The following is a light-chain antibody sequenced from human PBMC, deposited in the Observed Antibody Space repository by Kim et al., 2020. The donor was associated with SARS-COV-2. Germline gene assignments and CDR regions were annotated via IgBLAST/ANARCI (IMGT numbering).Light chain of an antibody. J-gene: IGLJ3*02. CDR3: QVWDSSSDHRV. CDR1: NIGSKS. CDR2: YDS. V-gene: IGLV3-21*04. Sequence: APGNTARITCGGNNIGSKSVHGYQQKPGQAPGLVIYYDSDRPSGIPERFSGSNSGNTATLTISRVEAGDEADYYCQVWDSSSDHRVFGGGTQLTVL.